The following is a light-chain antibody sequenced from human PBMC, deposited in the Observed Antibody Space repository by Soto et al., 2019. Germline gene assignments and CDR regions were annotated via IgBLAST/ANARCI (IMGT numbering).Light chain of an antibody. J-gene: IGLJ1*01. CDR1: SSDVGGYDY. CDR2: DVS. V-gene: IGLV2-11*01. Sequence: QSVLTQPRSVSGSPGQSVTISCTGTSSDVGGYDYVSWYQQHPGKAPKLMIYDVSKQPSGVPDRFSGSKSGNTASLTISGLQAEDEADYFCYSYAASSTSEVFGTGTKVTVL. CDR3: YSYAASSTSEV.